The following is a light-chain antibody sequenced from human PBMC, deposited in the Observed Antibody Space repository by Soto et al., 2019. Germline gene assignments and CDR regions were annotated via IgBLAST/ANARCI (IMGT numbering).Light chain of an antibody. Sequence: QSALTQPASVSGSPVQSITISCTGTSSDVGSYNLVSWYQQHPGKAPKLMIYEVSKRPSGVSNRFSGSKSGNTASLTISGLQAEDEADYYCCSYAGSSTHVVFGGWTKLTVL. V-gene: IGLV2-23*02. CDR3: CSYAGSSTHVV. J-gene: IGLJ2*01. CDR1: SSDVGSYNL. CDR2: EVS.